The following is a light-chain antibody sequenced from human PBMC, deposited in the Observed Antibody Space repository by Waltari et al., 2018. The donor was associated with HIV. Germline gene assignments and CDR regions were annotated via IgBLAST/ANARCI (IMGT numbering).Light chain of an antibody. V-gene: IGKV1-39*01. CDR3: QQTYSVSST. CDR1: QPIKTF. CDR2: CVS. J-gene: IGKJ5*01. Sequence: IQLTQSPSSLSASLGDKVTITCRANQPIKTFLNCNQVSPGNAPRFLVYCVSSLPTGVPSSFTGDGAGTDFTHTINNLQPEDFASYCCQQTYSVSSTFGPGTRLEI.